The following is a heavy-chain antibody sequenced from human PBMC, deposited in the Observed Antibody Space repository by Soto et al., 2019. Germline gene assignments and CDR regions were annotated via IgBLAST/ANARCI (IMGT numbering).Heavy chain of an antibody. CDR1: GGSISSYY. CDR3: ARSYYDILTGGLDWFDP. Sequence: PSETPSLTCTVSGGSISSYYWSWIRQPPGKGLEWIGYIYYSGSTNYNPSLKSRVTISVDTSKNQFSLKLSSVTAADTAVYYCARSYYDILTGGLDWFDPWGQGTLVTVSS. CDR2: IYYSGST. V-gene: IGHV4-59*01. D-gene: IGHD3-9*01. J-gene: IGHJ5*02.